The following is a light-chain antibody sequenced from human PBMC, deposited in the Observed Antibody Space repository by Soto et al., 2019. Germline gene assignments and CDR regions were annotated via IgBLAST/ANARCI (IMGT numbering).Light chain of an antibody. CDR2: SAA. CDR1: QTISRY. J-gene: IGKJ2*01. CDR3: QQGYNSPFT. Sequence: DIQMTQSPSSLSASVGDRVTITCRASQTISRYLHWYQQKAGKAPRVLIYSAATLQSGVPPRFSGSGSWTHFTLTISSLQPEDFATYFCQQGYNSPFTFGQGTKVEMK. V-gene: IGKV1-39*01.